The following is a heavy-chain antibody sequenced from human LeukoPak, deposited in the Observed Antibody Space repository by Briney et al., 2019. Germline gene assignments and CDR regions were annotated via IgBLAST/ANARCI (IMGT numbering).Heavy chain of an antibody. D-gene: IGHD5-18*01. CDR3: ARVAWGTAMVTGEPDY. V-gene: IGHV1-8*01. Sequence: ASVKASCKASGYTFTSYDINWVRQATGQGLEWMGWMNPNSGNTGYAQNLQGRVTMTTDTSTSTAYMELRSLRSDDTAVYYCARVAWGTAMVTGEPDYWGQGTLVTVSS. CDR2: MNPNSGNT. CDR1: GYTFTSYD. J-gene: IGHJ4*02.